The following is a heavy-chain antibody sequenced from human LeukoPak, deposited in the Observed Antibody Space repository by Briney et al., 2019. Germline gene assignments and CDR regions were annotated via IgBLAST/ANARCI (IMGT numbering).Heavy chain of an antibody. CDR3: AKALYGDYRRFDY. D-gene: IGHD4-17*01. Sequence: GGSLRLSCAASGFTFSTYAMSWGRQAPGKGLDWFSTIIDGGRDTHYADSVKGRFTISRENSTHAVYLQINSLRAEDTAVYYCAKALYGDYRRFDYWGQGTLVTVSS. CDR1: GFTFSTYA. CDR2: IIDGGRDT. V-gene: IGHV3-23*01. J-gene: IGHJ4*02.